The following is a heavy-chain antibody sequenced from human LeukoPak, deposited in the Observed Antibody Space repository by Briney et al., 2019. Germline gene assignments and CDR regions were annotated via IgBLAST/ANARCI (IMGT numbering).Heavy chain of an antibody. CDR2: INHSGST. V-gene: IGHV4-34*01. CDR3: AKVDAAAEDGY. J-gene: IGHJ4*02. Sequence: PSETLSLTCAVYGGSFSGYYWSWIRQPPGKGLEWIGEINHSGSTNYNPSLKSRVTISVDTSKNQFSLKLSSVTAADTAVYYCAKVDAAAEDGYWGQGTLVTVSS. D-gene: IGHD6-13*01. CDR1: GGSFSGYY.